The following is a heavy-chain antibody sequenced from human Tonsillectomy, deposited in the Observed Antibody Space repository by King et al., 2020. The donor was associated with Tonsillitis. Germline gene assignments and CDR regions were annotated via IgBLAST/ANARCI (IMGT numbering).Heavy chain of an antibody. CDR2: IYHSGST. J-gene: IGHJ6*02. CDR1: GGSISSYY. Sequence: VQLQESGPGLVKPSETLSLTCTVSGGSISSYYWSWIRQPPGKGLEWIGHIYHSGSTNYNPSLKSRVTISVDTSKNQFSLKLSSVTAADTAVYYCARGERYVIYMDVWAHGTTVTVFS. D-gene: IGHD3-9*01. CDR3: ARGERYVIYMDV. V-gene: IGHV4-59*01.